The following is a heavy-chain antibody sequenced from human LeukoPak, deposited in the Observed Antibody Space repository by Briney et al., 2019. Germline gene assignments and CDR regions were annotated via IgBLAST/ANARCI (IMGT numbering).Heavy chain of an antibody. CDR3: AKYRPNCHENSGHYYRRDGDS. CDR1: GFTFRSCN. D-gene: IGHD3-22*01. V-gene: IGHV3-21*06. J-gene: IGHJ5*01. CDR2: FSNSCNYI. Sequence: GGSLRLSCAPSGFTFRSCNVNWVRHAPGKGLVWVSSFSNSCNYIFYTASVKPGHTIYRDYSKHALYLHVNSQTAEDTAIYICAKYRPNCHENSGHYYRRDGDSWGQGTLVTVSS.